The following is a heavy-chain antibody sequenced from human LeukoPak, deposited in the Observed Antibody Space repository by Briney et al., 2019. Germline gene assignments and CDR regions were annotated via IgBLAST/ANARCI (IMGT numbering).Heavy chain of an antibody. CDR2: IIPIFGTA. Sequence: GASVTVSCTASGGTFSSYAISWVRQAPGQGLEWMGGIIPIFGTANYAQKFQGRVTITADESTSTAYMELSSLRSEDTAVYYCARVAPSSVVATRNYYFDYWGQGTLVTVSS. CDR1: GGTFSSYA. V-gene: IGHV1-69*13. J-gene: IGHJ4*02. CDR3: ARVAPSSVVATRNYYFDY. D-gene: IGHD5-12*01.